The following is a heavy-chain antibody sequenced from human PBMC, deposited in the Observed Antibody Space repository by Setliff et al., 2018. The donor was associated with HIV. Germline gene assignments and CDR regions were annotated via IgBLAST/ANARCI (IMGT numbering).Heavy chain of an antibody. D-gene: IGHD3-16*01. V-gene: IGHV3-48*04. CDR3: ASHVVDYASTDY. Sequence: PGGSLRLSCAASGFSFSDYGMNWVRQAPGKGLAWVSYISRSSSSIHYADSVKGRFTVSRDNAKKSLYLQMNSLRADDTAVYYCASHVVDYASTDYWGQGMWVTVSS. CDR2: ISRSSSSI. J-gene: IGHJ4*02. CDR1: GFSFSDYG.